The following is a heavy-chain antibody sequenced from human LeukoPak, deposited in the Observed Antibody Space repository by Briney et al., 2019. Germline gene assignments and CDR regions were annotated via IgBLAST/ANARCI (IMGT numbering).Heavy chain of an antibody. CDR1: RGSSGYY. D-gene: IGHD3-10*01. V-gene: IGHV4-39*07. CDR3: ARSSGSYLYYGMDV. J-gene: IGHJ6*02. CDR2: IYYGGSS. Sequence: SETLSLTCTVSRGSSGYYWGWIRQPPGKGLEWIGSIYYGGSSYYNPSLKSRVAISVDTSKSQFSLKLGSVTAADTAVYYCARSSGSYLYYGMDVWGQGTTVTVSS.